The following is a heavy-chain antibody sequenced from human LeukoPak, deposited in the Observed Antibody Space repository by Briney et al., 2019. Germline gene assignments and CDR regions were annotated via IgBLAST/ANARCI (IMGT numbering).Heavy chain of an antibody. CDR3: ARERDTATIDY. CDR1: GFTFSSYG. V-gene: IGHV3-23*01. D-gene: IGHD5-18*01. CDR2: ISGSGGST. J-gene: IGHJ4*02. Sequence: GGSLRLSCAASGFTFSSYGMSWVRQAPGKGLEWVSAISGSGGSTYYADSVKGRFTISRDNAKNSLYLQMNSLRAEDTAVYYCARERDTATIDYWGQGTLVTVSS.